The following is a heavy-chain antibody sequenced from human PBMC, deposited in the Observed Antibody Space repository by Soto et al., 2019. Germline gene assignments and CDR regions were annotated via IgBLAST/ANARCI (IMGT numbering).Heavy chain of an antibody. CDR3: ARDSSVTRYSYGYDYYYMDV. V-gene: IGHV3-33*01. CDR1: GFTFSSYG. D-gene: IGHD5-18*01. CDR2: IWYDGSNK. J-gene: IGHJ6*03. Sequence: GGSLRLSCAASGFTFSSYGMHWVRQAPGKGLEWVAVIWYDGSNKYYADSVKGRFTISRDNSKNTLYLQMNSLRAEDTAVYYCARDSSVTRYSYGYDYYYMDVWGKGTTVTVSS.